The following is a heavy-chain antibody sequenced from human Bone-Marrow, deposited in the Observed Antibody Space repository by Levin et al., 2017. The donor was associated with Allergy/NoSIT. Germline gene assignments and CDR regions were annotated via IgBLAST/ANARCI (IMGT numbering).Heavy chain of an antibody. Sequence: GSLRLSCAVYGGSFSGYYWSWIRQPPGKGLEWIGEINHSGSTNYNPSLKSRVTISVDTSKNQFSLKLSSVTAADTAVYYCARVRVVAARISRKYNWFDPWGQGTLVTVSS. CDR1: GGSFSGYY. V-gene: IGHV4-34*01. CDR2: INHSGST. CDR3: ARVRVVAARISRKYNWFDP. J-gene: IGHJ5*02. D-gene: IGHD2-15*01.